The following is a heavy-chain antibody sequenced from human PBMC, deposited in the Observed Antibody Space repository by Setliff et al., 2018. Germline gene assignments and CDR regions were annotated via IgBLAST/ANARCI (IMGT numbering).Heavy chain of an antibody. D-gene: IGHD5-18*01. V-gene: IGHV1-69*05. Sequence: SVKVSCKASGATFSSYGISWVRQAPGQGLEWMGGTIPMFGTTEYAQKFQGRVTIITDASTSTSYLALSSLTSADTAVYYCAREGVDTRSSTDYRYYMDVWGKGTTVTVSS. CDR3: AREGVDTRSSTDYRYYMDV. CDR2: TIPMFGTT. CDR1: GATFSSYG. J-gene: IGHJ6*03.